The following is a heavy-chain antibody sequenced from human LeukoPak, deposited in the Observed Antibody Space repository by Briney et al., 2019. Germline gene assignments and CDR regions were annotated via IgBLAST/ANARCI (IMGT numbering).Heavy chain of an antibody. J-gene: IGHJ6*02. Sequence: GGSLRLSCAASGFTVSSNYMSWVRQAPGKGLEWVSVIYSGGNTYYADSVKGRFTISRDNSKNTLFLQMNSLRAEDTAVYFCATMHYYALDVWGQGTTVTVSS. V-gene: IGHV3-53*01. CDR1: GFTVSSNY. CDR2: IYSGGNT. CDR3: ATMHYYALDV.